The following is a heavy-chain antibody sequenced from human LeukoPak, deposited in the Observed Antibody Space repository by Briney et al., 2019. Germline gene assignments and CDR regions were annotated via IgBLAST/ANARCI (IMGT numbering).Heavy chain of an antibody. Sequence: GGSLRLSCEASGFTFSSYSMNWVRQAPGKGLEWVSSISSSSSYIYYADSVKGRFTISRDNSKNTLYLQMNSLRAEDTAVYYCASGYTPTPFDYWGQGTLVTVSS. CDR1: GFTFSSYS. D-gene: IGHD6-13*01. J-gene: IGHJ4*02. CDR3: ASGYTPTPFDY. V-gene: IGHV3-21*01. CDR2: ISSSSSYI.